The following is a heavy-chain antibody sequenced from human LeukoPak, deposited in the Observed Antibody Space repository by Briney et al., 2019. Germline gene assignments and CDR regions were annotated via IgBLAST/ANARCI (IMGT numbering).Heavy chain of an antibody. CDR3: ARGVYCSSTSCYKKPADFDY. Sequence: GGSLRLSCAASGFTFSSYSMNWVRQAPGKGLEWVSSISSSSSYIYYADSVKGRFTISRDNAKNSLYLQMNSLRAEDTAVYYCARGVYCSSTSCYKKPADFDYWGQGTLVTVSS. V-gene: IGHV3-21*01. J-gene: IGHJ4*02. CDR2: ISSSSSYI. CDR1: GFTFSSYS. D-gene: IGHD2-2*02.